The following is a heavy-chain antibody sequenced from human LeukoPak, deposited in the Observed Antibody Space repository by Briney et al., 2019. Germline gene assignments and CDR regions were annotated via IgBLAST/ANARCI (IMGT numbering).Heavy chain of an antibody. V-gene: IGHV4-30-4*01. Sequence: PSETLSLTCTVSGGSISSGDYYWSWIRQPPGKGLEWIGYIYYSGSTYYNPSLKSRVTISVDTSKNQFSLKLSSVTAADTAVYYCARDLVGGRYYDYWGQGTLVTASS. J-gene: IGHJ4*02. CDR1: GGSISSGDYY. CDR3: ARDLVGGRYYDY. D-gene: IGHD4-23*01. CDR2: IYYSGST.